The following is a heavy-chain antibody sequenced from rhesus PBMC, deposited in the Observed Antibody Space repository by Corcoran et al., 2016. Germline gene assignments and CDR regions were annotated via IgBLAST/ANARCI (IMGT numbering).Heavy chain of an antibody. D-gene: IGHD5-42*01. J-gene: IGHJ4*01. Sequence: QVQLQESGPGLVKPSETLSLTCAVSGYSISSGYGWSWIRQPPGKGLEWLGYIGGSSGSTNYNPSLKSRVTISKDTSKNQVSLKLSSGTAADTAVYYCARSWGYHLDYWGQGVLVTVSS. CDR2: IGGSSGST. CDR1: GYSISSGYG. CDR3: ARSWGYHLDY. V-gene: IGHV4-127*01.